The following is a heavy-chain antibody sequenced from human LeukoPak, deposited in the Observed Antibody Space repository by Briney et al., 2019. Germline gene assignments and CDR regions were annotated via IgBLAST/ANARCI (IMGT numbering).Heavy chain of an antibody. CDR2: INPNSGGT. J-gene: IGHJ4*02. V-gene: IGHV1-2*06. D-gene: IGHD6-19*01. CDR3: ARAGSGWYNMDY. CDR1: GYTFTGYY. Sequence: ASVKVSCKASGYTFTGYYMHWVRQAPGQGLEWMGRINPNSGGTSYAQKFQGRVTMTRDTSISTAYMELSRLRSDDTAVYYCARAGSGWYNMDYWGQGTLVTVSS.